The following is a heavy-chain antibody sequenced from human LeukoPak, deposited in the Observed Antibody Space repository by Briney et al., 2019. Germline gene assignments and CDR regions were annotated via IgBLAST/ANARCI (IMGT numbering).Heavy chain of an antibody. J-gene: IGHJ6*03. Sequence: PSETLSLTCTVSGGSISSYYWSWIRQPAGKGLEWIGRIYSSGSTNYNPSLKSRVTMSVDTSKNQFSLKLSSVTAADTAVYYCARDPPPDYYGSGSRSLGYYMHVWGKGTTVTVSS. CDR3: ARDPPPDYYGSGSRSLGYYMHV. V-gene: IGHV4-4*07. D-gene: IGHD3-10*01. CDR2: IYSSGST. CDR1: GGSISSYY.